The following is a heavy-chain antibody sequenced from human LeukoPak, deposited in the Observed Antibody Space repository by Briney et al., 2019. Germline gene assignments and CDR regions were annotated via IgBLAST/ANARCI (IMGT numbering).Heavy chain of an antibody. CDR3: AKEEGGYSYGYDAFDI. CDR1: GFTFSSYA. Sequence: GGSLRLSCAASGFTFSSYAMHWVRQAPGKGLEWVAVISYDGSNKYYADSVKGRFTISRDNSKNTLYLQMNSLRAEDTAVYYCAKEEGGYSYGYDAFDIWGQGTMVTVSS. D-gene: IGHD5-18*01. J-gene: IGHJ3*02. V-gene: IGHV3-30-3*01. CDR2: ISYDGSNK.